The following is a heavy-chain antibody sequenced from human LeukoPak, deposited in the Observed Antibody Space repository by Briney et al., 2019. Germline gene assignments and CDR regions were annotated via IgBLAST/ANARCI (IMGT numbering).Heavy chain of an antibody. V-gene: IGHV4-39*07. Sequence: SETLSLTCTVSGGSISSSSYYWGWIRQPPGKGLEWIGSIYYSGSTYYNPSLKSRVTISVDTSKNQFSLKLSSVTAADTAVYYCARDNWNDLKQDAFDIWGQGTMVTVSS. CDR1: GGSISSSSYY. D-gene: IGHD1-20*01. J-gene: IGHJ3*02. CDR3: ARDNWNDLKQDAFDI. CDR2: IYYSGST.